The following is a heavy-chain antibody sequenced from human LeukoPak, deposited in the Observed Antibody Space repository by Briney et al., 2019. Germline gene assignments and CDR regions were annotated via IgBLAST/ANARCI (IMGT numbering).Heavy chain of an antibody. V-gene: IGHV4-39*07. CDR1: GGSISSSSYY. Sequence: PSETLSLTCTVSGGSISSSSYYWGWIRQPPGKGLEWIGSIYYSGSTYYNPSLKSRVTISVDTSKNQFSLKLSSVTAADTAVYYCARDSEMVTMVWGVKPFNWFDPWGQGTLVTVSS. D-gene: IGHD3-10*01. J-gene: IGHJ5*02. CDR3: ARDSEMVTMVWGVKPFNWFDP. CDR2: IYYSGST.